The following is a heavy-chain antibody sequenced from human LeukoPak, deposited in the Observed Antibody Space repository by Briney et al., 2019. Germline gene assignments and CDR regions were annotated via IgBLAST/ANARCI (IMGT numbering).Heavy chain of an antibody. J-gene: IGHJ4*02. Sequence: PGGSFILCCVSSGFTSSSGYSWRGRQAPGKVLEWIGRSKSQTDGGTTDYAAPVKGRFTISRDDSKHTVYLQMNSLRTDDTAVYYGTTPSYVGHYWGQGTLVTVSS. D-gene: IGHD3-10*02. CDR1: GFTSSSGY. V-gene: IGHV3-15*01. CDR3: TTPSYVGHY. CDR2: SKSQTDGGTT.